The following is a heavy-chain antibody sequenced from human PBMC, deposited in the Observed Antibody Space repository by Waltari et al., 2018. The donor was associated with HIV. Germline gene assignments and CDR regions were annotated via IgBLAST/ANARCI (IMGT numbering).Heavy chain of an antibody. D-gene: IGHD3-9*01. CDR1: GFTFSSYW. J-gene: IGHJ4*02. V-gene: IGHV3-7*01. CDR2: IKQDGSEK. Sequence: EMQLVESGGGLVQPGGSLRLSCAASGFTFSSYWMSWVRQAPGKGVGWVAKIKQDGSEKNYVDSVKGRFTISRDSAKNSLYLQMNSLGAEDTAVYYCARSLRDWYGSFDYWGQGTLVTVSS. CDR3: ARSLRDWYGSFDY.